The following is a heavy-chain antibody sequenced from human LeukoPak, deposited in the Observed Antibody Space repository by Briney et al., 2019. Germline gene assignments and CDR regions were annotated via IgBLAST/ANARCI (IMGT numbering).Heavy chain of an antibody. J-gene: IGHJ4*02. CDR1: GFTFSSYS. Sequence: GGSLRLSCAASGFTFSSYSMNWVRQAPGKGLEWVSFIYSDNTHYSDSVKGRFTISRDNSKNTLYLQMNSLRAEDTAVYYCARRAGAYPHPYDYWGQGTLVTVSS. D-gene: IGHD3-16*01. V-gene: IGHV3-53*01. CDR2: IYSDNT. CDR3: ARRAGAYPHPYDY.